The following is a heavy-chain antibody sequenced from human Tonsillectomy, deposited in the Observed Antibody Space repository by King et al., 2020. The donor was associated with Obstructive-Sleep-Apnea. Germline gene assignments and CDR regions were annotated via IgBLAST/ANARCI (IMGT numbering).Heavy chain of an antibody. CDR1: GGSISSYY. V-gene: IGHV4-4*07. CDR2: IYITGST. J-gene: IGHJ6*02. D-gene: IGHD3-10*01. CDR3: ARDGSGTSYYGMDV. Sequence: VQLQESGPGLVKPSETLSLTCSVAGGSISSYYWSWIRQPAGKGLEWIGRIYITGSTKYNASLKSRVTMSIDTSKTPFSLKLSSVTAADTAVYYCARDGSGTSYYGMDVWGQGTTVTVSS.